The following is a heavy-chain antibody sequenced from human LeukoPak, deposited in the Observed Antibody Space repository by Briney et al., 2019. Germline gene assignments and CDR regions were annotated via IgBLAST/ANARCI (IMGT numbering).Heavy chain of an antibody. CDR1: GGSISSSNYY. Sequence: SETLSLTCSVSGGSISSSNYYWDWIRQSPGKGLGWIGSIYSSGSTYYNPSLKSRVTLSVDTSKNQFSLRLSSVTAADTAVYYCARRTFGGVIAYWGQGTLVTVSS. CDR3: ARRTFGGVIAY. D-gene: IGHD3-16*02. J-gene: IGHJ4*02. CDR2: IYSSGST. V-gene: IGHV4-39*07.